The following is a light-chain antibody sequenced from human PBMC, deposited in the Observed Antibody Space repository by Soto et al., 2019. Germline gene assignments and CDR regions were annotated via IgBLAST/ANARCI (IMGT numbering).Light chain of an antibody. J-gene: IGKJ1*01. V-gene: IGKV3-15*01. CDR1: QSVSSK. CDR3: QQYNGWPRT. CDR2: GAS. Sequence: EIVMTQSPATLSVSPGEGATLSCRASQSVSSKLAWYQQKPGQAPRLLIYGASTRATGIPERFSGSGSGTEFTLTISSLQSEDFAFFYCQQYNGWPRTFGQGTKVDI.